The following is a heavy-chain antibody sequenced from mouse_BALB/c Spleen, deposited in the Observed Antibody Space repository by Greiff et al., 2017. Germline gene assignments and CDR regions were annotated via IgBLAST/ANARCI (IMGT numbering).Heavy chain of an antibody. J-gene: IGHJ3*01. Sequence: EGMLVESGGGLVKPGGSLKLSCAASGFTFSSYAMSWVRQTPEKRLEWVASISSGGSTYYPDSVKGRFTISRDNARNILYLQMSSLRSEDTAMYYCARSLLTIGTFAYWGQGTLVTVSA. CDR1: GFTFSSYA. D-gene: IGHD2-14*01. CDR3: ARSLLTIGTFAY. CDR2: ISSGGST. V-gene: IGHV5-6-5*01.